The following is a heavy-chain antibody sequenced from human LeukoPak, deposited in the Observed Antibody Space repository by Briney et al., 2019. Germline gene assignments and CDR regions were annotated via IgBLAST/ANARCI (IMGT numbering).Heavy chain of an antibody. CDR3: AREGVGDGAFDI. Sequence: PGRSLRLSCAASGFTFSSYGMHWVRQAPGKGLEWVAVIWYDGSNKYYADSVKGRFTISRDNSKNTLYPQMNSLRAEDTAVYYCAREGVGDGAFDIWGQGTMVTVSS. D-gene: IGHD3-16*01. V-gene: IGHV3-33*01. CDR1: GFTFSSYG. J-gene: IGHJ3*02. CDR2: IWYDGSNK.